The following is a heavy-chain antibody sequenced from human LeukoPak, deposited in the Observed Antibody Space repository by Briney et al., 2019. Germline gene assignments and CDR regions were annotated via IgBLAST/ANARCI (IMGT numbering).Heavy chain of an antibody. CDR2: ISGSGGST. V-gene: IGHV3-23*01. CDR1: GFTFSTYA. Sequence: PGGSLRLSCAASGFTFSTYAMSWVRLAPGKGLEWVSGISGSGGSTYYADSVKGRFTSSRDNSNNTLYVQMSSLRVEDTAVYYCAKSGGLSGSGRLAMDVWGQGTTVTVSS. CDR3: AKSGGLSGSGRLAMDV. J-gene: IGHJ6*02. D-gene: IGHD3-10*01.